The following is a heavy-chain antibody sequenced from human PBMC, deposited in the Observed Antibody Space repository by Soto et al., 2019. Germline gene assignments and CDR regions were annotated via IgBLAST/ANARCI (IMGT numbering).Heavy chain of an antibody. CDR1: GFTFTTSG. V-gene: IGHV3-30*18. CDR2: ISYDGSIK. Sequence: GGSLRLSCAASGFTFTTSGMNWVRQAPGKGLEWVAVISYDGSIKNYADSVKGRFTISRDNSKNTLHLQMKSLRDEDTAVYYCAKSDGGAAAALHYWGQGTLVTVSS. CDR3: AKSDGGAAAALHY. D-gene: IGHD6-13*01. J-gene: IGHJ4*02.